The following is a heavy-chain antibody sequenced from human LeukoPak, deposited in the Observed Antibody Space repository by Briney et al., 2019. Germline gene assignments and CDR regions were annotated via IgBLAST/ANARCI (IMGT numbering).Heavy chain of an antibody. V-gene: IGHV3-74*01. CDR1: GFTFSNYN. CDR2: INSDGSWT. D-gene: IGHD2-2*01. J-gene: IGHJ4*02. CDR3: VSFYETY. Sequence: GGSLRLSCAASGFTFSNYNMNWVRQAPGKGLEWVSHINSDGSWTSYADSVKGRFTISKDNAKNTVYLQMNNLRAEDTAVYYCVSFYETYWGRGTLVTVSS.